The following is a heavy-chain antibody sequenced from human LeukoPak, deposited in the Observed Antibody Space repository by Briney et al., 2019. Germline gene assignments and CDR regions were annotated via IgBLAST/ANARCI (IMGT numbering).Heavy chain of an antibody. Sequence: GGSLRLSCAASGFTFSSYWMSWVRQAPGKGLEWVANIKQDGSEKYYVDSVKGRFTISRDNSKNTLYLQMNSLRAEDTAVYYCARDDRKEGRYCSSTSCRDAFDIWGQGTMVTVSS. CDR3: ARDDRKEGRYCSSTSCRDAFDI. CDR1: GFTFSSYW. V-gene: IGHV3-7*01. D-gene: IGHD2-2*01. CDR2: IKQDGSEK. J-gene: IGHJ3*02.